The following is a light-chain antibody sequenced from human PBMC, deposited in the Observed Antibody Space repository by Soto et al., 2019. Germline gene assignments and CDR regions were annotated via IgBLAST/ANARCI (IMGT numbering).Light chain of an antibody. Sequence: QSALTQPASVSGSPGQSITIACTGTIRDVGSYNLVSWYQQRPGEAPKLIISEVRNRPSGISYRFTGSKSGNTASLTIYGLQTEDEADYYCSSYTTTSTLVFGGGTKLTVL. CDR2: EVR. CDR3: SSYTTTSTLV. V-gene: IGLV2-14*01. J-gene: IGLJ3*02. CDR1: IRDVGSYNL.